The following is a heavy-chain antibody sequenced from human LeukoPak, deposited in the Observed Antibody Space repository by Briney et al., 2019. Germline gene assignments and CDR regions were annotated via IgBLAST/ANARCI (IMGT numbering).Heavy chain of an antibody. Sequence: SSETLSLTCTVSGGSISSSSYYWGWIRQPPGKGLEWIGSIYYSGSTYYNPSLKSRFTISVDTSKNQFSLKLSSVTAADTAVYYCARRGYGSGSYYGLRWFDPWGQGTLVTVSS. CDR3: ARRGYGSGSYYGLRWFDP. J-gene: IGHJ5*02. D-gene: IGHD3-10*01. CDR1: GGSISSSSYY. V-gene: IGHV4-39*01. CDR2: IYYSGST.